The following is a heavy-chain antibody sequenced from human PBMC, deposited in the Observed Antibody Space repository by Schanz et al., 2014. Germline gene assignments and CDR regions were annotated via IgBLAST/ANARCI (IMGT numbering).Heavy chain of an antibody. V-gene: IGHV3-33*01. CDR2: IWYDGSNK. CDR3: ASPALVQGLMPEYYFDY. CDR1: GFTFSSYG. D-gene: IGHD3-10*01. Sequence: QVQLVESGGGVVQPGRSLRLSCAASGFTFSSYGMHWVRQAPGKGLEWVAIIWYDGSNKYYADSVKGRFTISRDNPKKTLYLQMNSLRGEDTAVYYCASPALVQGLMPEYYFDYWGQGTLVTVSS. J-gene: IGHJ4*02.